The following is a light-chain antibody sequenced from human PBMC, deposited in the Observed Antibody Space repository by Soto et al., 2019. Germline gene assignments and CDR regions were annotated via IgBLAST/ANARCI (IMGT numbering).Light chain of an antibody. CDR1: QNVSSNY. J-gene: IGKJ1*01. CDR2: GAS. CDR3: QQYADSTWT. Sequence: TVLTQSACTLSLSPGERATLSCWASQNVSSNYLAWYQQMPGQAPRLVIYGASSRATGIPDRFSGSGSGTDFNLTISRLETEDFAVYYCQQYADSTWTFGQGTKVDIK. V-gene: IGKV3-20*01.